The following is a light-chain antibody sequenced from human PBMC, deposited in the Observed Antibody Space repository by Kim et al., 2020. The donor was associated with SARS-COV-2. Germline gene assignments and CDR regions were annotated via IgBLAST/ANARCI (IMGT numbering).Light chain of an antibody. CDR2: QDN. CDR1: KLGDEY. V-gene: IGLV3-1*01. Sequence: SYELTQPPSVSVSPGQTASITCSGDKLGDEYACWYQQKPGQSPVLVIYQDNKRPSGIPERFSGSNSGNTATLTISGTQAMDEADYYCQAWDSSTAVFGGGTQLTVL. J-gene: IGLJ3*02. CDR3: QAWDSSTAV.